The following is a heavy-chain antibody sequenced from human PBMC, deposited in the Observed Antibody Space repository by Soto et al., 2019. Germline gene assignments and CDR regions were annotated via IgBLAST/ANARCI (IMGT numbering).Heavy chain of an antibody. CDR3: AKVRCCGNSCDVPDY. Sequence: GGSLRLACAVPGXIFHGYGMHWVRQAPGKGLEWVAIISVDGSNEEYADSVKGRFTISRDNSKNTLYLQMNTLRAEDTATYYCAKVRCCGNSCDVPDYWGQGSLVTGSA. V-gene: IGHV3-30*02. J-gene: IGHJ4*01. D-gene: IGHD2-21*01. CDR2: ISVDGSNE. CDR1: GXIFHGYG.